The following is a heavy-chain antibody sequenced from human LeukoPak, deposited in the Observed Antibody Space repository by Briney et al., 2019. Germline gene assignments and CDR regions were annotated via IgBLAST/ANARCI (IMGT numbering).Heavy chain of an antibody. Sequence: GGSLRLSCAASGFTFSSYWMHWVRQAPGKGLVWVSGTNTDGSSTMYADSVKGRFTIARDNAKNTLYLQMNSLRAEDTAVYYCYGANAEHWGQVTLVTVSS. CDR3: YGANAEH. V-gene: IGHV3-74*03. J-gene: IGHJ1*01. CDR1: GFTFSSYW. CDR2: TNTDGSST. D-gene: IGHD4-23*01.